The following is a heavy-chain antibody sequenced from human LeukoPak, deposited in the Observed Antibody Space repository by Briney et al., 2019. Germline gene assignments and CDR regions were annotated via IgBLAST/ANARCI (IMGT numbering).Heavy chain of an antibody. CDR1: GFTFDDYA. CDR2: INWNGGGT. J-gene: IGHJ4*02. Sequence: PGGSLRLSCAASGFTFDDYAMAWVRQAPGKELEWVSGINWNGGGTGYADSVKGRFTISRDSAKNSLYLQMNSLRAEDTALYFSARDYTYDTGGLFDYWGQGTLVTVSS. CDR3: ARDYTYDTGGLFDY. V-gene: IGHV3-20*04. D-gene: IGHD3-22*01.